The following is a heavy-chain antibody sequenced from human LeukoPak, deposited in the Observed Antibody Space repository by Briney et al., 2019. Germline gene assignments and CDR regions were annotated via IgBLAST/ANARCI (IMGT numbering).Heavy chain of an antibody. D-gene: IGHD2-15*01. Sequence: PSETLSLTCAVYGGSLSDYYWSWIRQSPGKGLGWIGEISHRGRTYYNLSLKSRVTISVDTSKNQFSLKLSSVTAADTAVYYCARNGYCSGGSCRKTWRTYAFDIWGQGTMVTVSS. CDR1: GGSLSDYY. CDR3: ARNGYCSGGSCRKTWRTYAFDI. J-gene: IGHJ3*02. V-gene: IGHV4-34*01. CDR2: ISHRGRT.